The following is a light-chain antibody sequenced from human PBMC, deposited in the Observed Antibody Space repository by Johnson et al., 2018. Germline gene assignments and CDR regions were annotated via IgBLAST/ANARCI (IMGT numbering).Light chain of an antibody. CDR1: SSNIGNNY. CDR3: GTWDSSLSAGNV. CDR2: ENN. J-gene: IGLJ1*01. Sequence: QSVLTQPPSVSAAPGQKVTISCSGSSSNIGNNYVYWYQQLPGTAPKLLIYENNKRPPGIPDRFSGSTSGTSATLGITGLQTGDEADYYCGTWDSSLSAGNVFGTGTKVTVL. V-gene: IGLV1-51*02.